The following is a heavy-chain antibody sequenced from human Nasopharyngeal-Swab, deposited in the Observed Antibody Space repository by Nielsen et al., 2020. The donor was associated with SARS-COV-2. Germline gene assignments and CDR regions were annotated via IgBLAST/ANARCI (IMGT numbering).Heavy chain of an antibody. CDR3: ARDYIVAHYYYGMDV. CDR2: ISSSGSTI. Sequence: GESLKISCKPSGFPLASYALTWVRQAPGKGLEWVSYISSSGSTIYYADSVKGRFTISRDNAKNSLYLQMNSLRAEDTAVYYCARDYIVAHYYYGMDVWGQGTTVTVSS. V-gene: IGHV3-48*03. D-gene: IGHD3-16*02. J-gene: IGHJ6*02. CDR1: GFPLASYA.